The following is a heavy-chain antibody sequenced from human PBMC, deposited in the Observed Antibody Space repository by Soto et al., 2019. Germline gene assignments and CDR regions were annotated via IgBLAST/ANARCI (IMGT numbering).Heavy chain of an antibody. Sequence: GASVKVSCKASGYTFTSYGIHWVRQAPGQRLEWTGWINAGTGNTKYSEKFQGRVTISRDTSASTAYLELSSLRSGDTAVYYCARDPNDSSAYYHHYYYGMDVWGQGTTVTVSS. CDR1: GYTFTSYG. CDR3: ARDPNDSSAYYHHYYYGMDV. CDR2: INAGTGNT. J-gene: IGHJ6*02. V-gene: IGHV1-3*01. D-gene: IGHD3-22*01.